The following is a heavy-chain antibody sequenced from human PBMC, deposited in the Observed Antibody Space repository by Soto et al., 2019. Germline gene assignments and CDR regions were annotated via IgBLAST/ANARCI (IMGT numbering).Heavy chain of an antibody. D-gene: IGHD1-7*01. Sequence: PGESLKISCKGSGYSFTSYWIGWVRQMPGKGLEWMGIIYPGDSDTRYSPSFRGQVTISADNSISTAYLQWNSLKPSDTALYYCARLSGNWNYPRWFDPWGQGTMVTVSS. J-gene: IGHJ5*02. CDR2: IYPGDSDT. CDR1: GYSFTSYW. V-gene: IGHV5-51*01. CDR3: ARLSGNWNYPRWFDP.